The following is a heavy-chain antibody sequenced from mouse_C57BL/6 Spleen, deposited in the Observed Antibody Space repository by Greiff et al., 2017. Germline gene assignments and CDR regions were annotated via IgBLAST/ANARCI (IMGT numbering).Heavy chain of an antibody. D-gene: IGHD1-1*02. J-gene: IGHJ2*01. CDR2: IRSKSNNYAT. CDR1: GFSFNTYA. CDR3: VRHGGYYLDY. V-gene: IGHV10-1*01. Sequence: EVMLVESGGGLVQPKGSLKLSCAASGFSFNTYAMNWVRQAPGKGLEWVARIRSKSNNYATYYADSVKDRFTISRDDSESMLYLQMNNLKTEDTAMYYGVRHGGYYLDYWGQGTTLTVSS.